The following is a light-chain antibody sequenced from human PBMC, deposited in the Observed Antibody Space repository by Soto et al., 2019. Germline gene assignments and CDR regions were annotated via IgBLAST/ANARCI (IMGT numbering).Light chain of an antibody. J-gene: IGKJ2*01. CDR3: QQLNVNLL. CDR1: QDIASY. Sequence: IQLTQSPSSLSASIGDRVTITCQASQDIASYLAWYQQKPGNAPKLLIYAASTLHSGVPSRFSGSGSGTDFTLTISSLQPEDFVTHYCQQLNVNLLFGQGTKLEIK. V-gene: IGKV1-9*01. CDR2: AAS.